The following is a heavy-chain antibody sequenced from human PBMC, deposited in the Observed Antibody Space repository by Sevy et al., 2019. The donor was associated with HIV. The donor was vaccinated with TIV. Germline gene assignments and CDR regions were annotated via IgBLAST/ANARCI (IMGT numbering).Heavy chain of an antibody. CDR1: GFTFSSYG. J-gene: IGHJ6*02. V-gene: IGHV3-30*18. Sequence: GGSLRLSCAASGFTFSSYGMHWVRQAPGKGLEWVAVISYDGSNKYYADSVKGRFTISRDNSKNTLSLQMNSLRAEGTAVYYCAKDQGGYSYGLPGYYYYGMDVWGQGTTVTVSS. CDR3: AKDQGGYSYGLPGYYYYGMDV. D-gene: IGHD5-18*01. CDR2: ISYDGSNK.